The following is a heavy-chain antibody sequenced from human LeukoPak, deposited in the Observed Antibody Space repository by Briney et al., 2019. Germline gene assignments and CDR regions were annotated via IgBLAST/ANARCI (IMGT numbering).Heavy chain of an antibody. V-gene: IGHV3-21*01. CDR1: GFTFSSYS. J-gene: IGHJ5*02. CDR2: ISSSSSYI. Sequence: GGSLRLSCAASGFTFSSYSMNWVRQAPGKGLEWVSSISSSSSYIYYADSVEGRFTISRDNAKNSLYLQMNSLGAEDTAVYYCARDRGDYGDWFDPWGQGTLVTVSS. CDR3: ARDRGDYGDWFDP. D-gene: IGHD4-17*01.